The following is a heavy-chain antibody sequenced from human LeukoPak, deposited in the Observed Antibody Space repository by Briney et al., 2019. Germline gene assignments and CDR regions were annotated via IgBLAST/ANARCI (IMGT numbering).Heavy chain of an antibody. Sequence: GGSLRLSCTASGFSFSSYAMSWVRQAPGKGLEWVSIIGASNDPTYYPDPVEGRFTISRDNSKNTLYLQMNSLRAEDTAVYYCAKSSIAARRGLFFDYWGQGTLVTVSS. D-gene: IGHD6-6*01. CDR2: IGASNDPT. CDR3: AKSSIAARRGLFFDY. J-gene: IGHJ4*02. CDR1: GFSFSSYA. V-gene: IGHV3-23*01.